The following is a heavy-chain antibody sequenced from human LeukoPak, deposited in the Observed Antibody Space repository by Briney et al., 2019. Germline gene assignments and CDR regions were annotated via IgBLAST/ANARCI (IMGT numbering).Heavy chain of an antibody. D-gene: IGHD1-26*01. CDR3: ARDHGSQRYWFDP. CDR2: INTNTGNP. J-gene: IGHJ5*02. Sequence: ASVKVSCKASGYTFTSYAMNWMRQAPGQGLEWMGWINTNTGNPIYAQGFTGRFVFSLDTSVNTAYLQISSLKAEDTAVYYCARDHGSQRYWFDPWGQGTLVTVSS. CDR1: GYTFTSYA. V-gene: IGHV7-4-1*02.